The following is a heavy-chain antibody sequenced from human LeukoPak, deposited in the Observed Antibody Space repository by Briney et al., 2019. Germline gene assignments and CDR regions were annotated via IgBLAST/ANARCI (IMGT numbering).Heavy chain of an antibody. Sequence: PGGSLRLSCTAAGVTFSGYAMNWVRQAPGKGLEWVSGISDSGGSTDSVKGRFTISRDNSKNTLYLQMNSLRAEDSAVYYCAKGTTGAPDYYYYSTDDWGQGTTVTVSS. J-gene: IGHJ6*02. V-gene: IGHV3-23*01. CDR3: AKGTTGAPDYYYYSTDD. D-gene: IGHD1-1*01. CDR1: GVTFSGYA. CDR2: ISDSGGS.